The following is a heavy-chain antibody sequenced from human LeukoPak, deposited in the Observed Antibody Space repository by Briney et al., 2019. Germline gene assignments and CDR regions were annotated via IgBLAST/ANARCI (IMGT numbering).Heavy chain of an antibody. CDR2: IYYSGST. CDR1: GGSISSSSYY. Sequence: SETLSLTCTVSGGSISSSSYYWSWIRQPPGKGLEWIGYIYYSGSTNYNPSLKSRVTISVDTSKNQFSLKLSSVTAADTAVYYCARAAPYYYDSSGPGAFDIWGQGTMVTVSS. V-gene: IGHV4-61*01. CDR3: ARAAPYYYDSSGPGAFDI. J-gene: IGHJ3*02. D-gene: IGHD3-22*01.